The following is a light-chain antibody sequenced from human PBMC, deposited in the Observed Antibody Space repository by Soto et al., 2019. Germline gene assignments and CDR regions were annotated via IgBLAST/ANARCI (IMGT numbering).Light chain of an antibody. CDR1: SSDVGGYNY. Sequence: QSALTQPASVSGSPGQSITISCTGTSSDVGGYNYVSWYQQHPGKAPKLMIYDVSNRPSGVSNRFSGSKSGNTASLTISGLQAEDEADYYCSSYTSSSTLAFGTGTQVTVL. J-gene: IGLJ1*01. CDR3: SSYTSSSTLA. CDR2: DVS. V-gene: IGLV2-14*01.